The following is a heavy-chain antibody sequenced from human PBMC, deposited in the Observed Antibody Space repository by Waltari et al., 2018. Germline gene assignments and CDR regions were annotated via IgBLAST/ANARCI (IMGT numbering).Heavy chain of an antibody. V-gene: IGHV4-39*01. CDR3: ARHSAYAGTGYYYGMDV. Sequence: QLQLQESGPGLVKPSETLSLTCAVSGGSISRNNYYWDWIRQPPGKGLEWIGSIYYSGSTYYNPSLKSRVTISVDTSKNHFSLKLGSVTAADTSLYYCARHSAYAGTGYYYGMDVWGQGTTVTVSS. J-gene: IGHJ6*02. D-gene: IGHD6-13*01. CDR1: GGSISRNNYY. CDR2: IYYSGST.